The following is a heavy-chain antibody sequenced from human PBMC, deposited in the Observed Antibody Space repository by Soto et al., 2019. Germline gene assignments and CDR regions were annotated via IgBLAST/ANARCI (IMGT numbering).Heavy chain of an antibody. CDR3: ARHPYGDPDY. CDR2: ISYDGSNK. V-gene: IGHV3-30-3*01. J-gene: IGHJ4*02. D-gene: IGHD4-17*01. CDR1: GFTFRSYA. Sequence: QVQLVESGGGVVQPGRYLRLSCAASGFTFRSYAMHGVRQAPGKGLEWVADISYDGSNKYYADSVKGRFTISRDNCKNQMYLQLNSLRAEDTAVYYCARHPYGDPDYWGQGNLVTVSS.